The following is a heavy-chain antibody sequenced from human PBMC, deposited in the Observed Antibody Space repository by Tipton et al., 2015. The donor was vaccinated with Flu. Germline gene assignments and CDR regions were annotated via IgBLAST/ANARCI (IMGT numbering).Heavy chain of an antibody. CDR1: GGSISSSSYY. Sequence: TLSLTCTVSGGSISSSSYYWGWIRQPPGKGLEWIGSIYYSGSTYYNPSLKSRVTISVDTSKNQFSLKLSSVTAADTAVYYCATPKYYYDSSGYYSYFDYWGQGTLVTVSS. CDR2: IYYSGST. CDR3: ATPKYYYDSSGYYSYFDY. D-gene: IGHD3-22*01. V-gene: IGHV4-39*01. J-gene: IGHJ4*02.